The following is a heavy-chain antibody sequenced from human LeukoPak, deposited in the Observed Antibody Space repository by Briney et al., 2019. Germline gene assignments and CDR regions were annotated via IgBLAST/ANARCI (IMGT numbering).Heavy chain of an antibody. D-gene: IGHD2-21*01. J-gene: IGHJ5*02. CDR2: INPNSGGT. CDR1: GYSFTDYY. V-gene: IGHV1-2*02. Sequence: APVKVSCKTSGYSFTDYYMHWVRQAPGQGLEWMGWINPNSGGTSSAQKFQGRVTMTRDTSITTVYMEVSWLTSDDTAIYYCARADRLHGGPYLIGPWGQGTLVTVSS. CDR3: ARADRLHGGPYLIGP.